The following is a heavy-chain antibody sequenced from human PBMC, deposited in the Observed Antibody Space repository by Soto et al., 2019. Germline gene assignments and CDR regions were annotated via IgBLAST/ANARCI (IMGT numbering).Heavy chain of an antibody. CDR1: GGSVSSDSYY. CDR2: IYHDGRT. V-gene: IGHV4-61*01. J-gene: IGHJ6*02. D-gene: IGHD1-1*01. Sequence: SETLSLTCTVSGGSVSSDSYYWSWIAQPPGKGLEWVGYIYHDGRTNHNPSLKSRVTISVHTTKTQFSLKLSSVTAADTADYYCALDFGGWNGRRYYNPALDVWGQGTTVNVSS. CDR3: ALDFGGWNGRRYYNPALDV.